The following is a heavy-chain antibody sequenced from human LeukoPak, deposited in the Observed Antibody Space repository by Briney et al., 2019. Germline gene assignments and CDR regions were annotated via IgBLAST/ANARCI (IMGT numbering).Heavy chain of an antibody. CDR3: ARQSDSGSYYGVVDY. V-gene: IGHV4-59*08. CDR1: GGSISSYY. D-gene: IGHD1-26*01. Sequence: SETLSLTCTVSGGSISSYYWSWIGQPPGKGLEWIWYIYYSGSTNYNPSLKSRVTISVDTSKNQFSLKLSSVTAADTAVYYCARQSDSGSYYGVVDYWGQGALVTVSS. J-gene: IGHJ4*02. CDR2: IYYSGST.